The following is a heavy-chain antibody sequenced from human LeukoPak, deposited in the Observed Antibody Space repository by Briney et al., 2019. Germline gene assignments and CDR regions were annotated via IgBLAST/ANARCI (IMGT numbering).Heavy chain of an antibody. CDR1: GFIFNSHA. V-gene: IGHV3-23*01. CDR3: KGAWN. CDR2: ITGNGDST. Sequence: GGSLRLSCAASGFIFNSHAMDWVRQAPGKGLEWVSLITGNGDSTYYADSVKGRFTISRDNSKNTLFLQMNSLRAEDTAVYYCKGAWNWGQGTLVTVSS. J-gene: IGHJ4*02. D-gene: IGHD3-3*01.